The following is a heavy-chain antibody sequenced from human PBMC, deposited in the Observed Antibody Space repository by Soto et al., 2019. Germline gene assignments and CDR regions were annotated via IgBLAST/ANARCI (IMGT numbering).Heavy chain of an antibody. CDR2: INHSGST. CDR1: GGSFSGYY. CDR3: ARERPDGSRLAP. Sequence: SETLSLTCAVYGGSFSGYYWSWIRQPPGKGLEWIGDINHSGSTNYNPSLKSRVTISVDTSKNQFSRKLSSVTAADTAVYYCARERPDGSRLAPWGQGTLVTVSS. J-gene: IGHJ5*02. V-gene: IGHV4-34*01. D-gene: IGHD6-13*01.